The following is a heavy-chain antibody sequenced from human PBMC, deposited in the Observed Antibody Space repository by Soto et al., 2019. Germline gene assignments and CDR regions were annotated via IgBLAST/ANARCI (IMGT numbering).Heavy chain of an antibody. CDR1: AGSISSGDYY. V-gene: IGHV4-30-4*01. D-gene: IGHD1-26*01. CDR3: ASSSGSYPFDY. J-gene: IGHJ4*02. Sequence: QVQLQESGPGLVKPSQTLSLTCTVSAGSISSGDYYWSWIRQPPGKGLEWIGYIYYSGSPYYNPSLKSRVTISVDTSKNRFSLKLSSVTAADTAVYYCASSSGSYPFDYWGQGTLVTVSS. CDR2: IYYSGSP.